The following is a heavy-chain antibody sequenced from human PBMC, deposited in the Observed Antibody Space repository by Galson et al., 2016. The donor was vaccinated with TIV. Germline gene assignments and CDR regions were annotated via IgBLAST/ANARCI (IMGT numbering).Heavy chain of an antibody. CDR3: VNIQETNRSDS. J-gene: IGHJ4*02. D-gene: IGHD2-15*01. V-gene: IGHV1-69*06. CDR1: GGTLTSYA. CDR2: IIPLSHTP. Sequence: SVKVSCKASGGTLTSYAINWVRQAPGQGLEWMGGIIPLSHTPSYAQKYHDRITIVADKSTGTVYMELRRLTSEDTAVYYCVNIQETNRSDSWGRGTLVTVSS.